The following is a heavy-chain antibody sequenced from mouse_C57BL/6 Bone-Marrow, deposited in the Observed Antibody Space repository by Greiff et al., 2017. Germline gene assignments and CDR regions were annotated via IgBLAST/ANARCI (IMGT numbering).Heavy chain of an antibody. D-gene: IGHD1-1*01. CDR3: ERALRYPEAWFAY. CDR2: IYPGDGDT. V-gene: IGHV1-82*01. Sequence: QVQLQQSGPELVKPGASVKISCKASGYAFSSSWMNWVKQRPGKGLEWIGRIYPGDGDTNYNGTFKGKATLTADKYSSTAYMQLSSLTSEDSAVYFCERALRYPEAWFAYWGQGTLVTVSA. J-gene: IGHJ3*01. CDR1: GYAFSSSW.